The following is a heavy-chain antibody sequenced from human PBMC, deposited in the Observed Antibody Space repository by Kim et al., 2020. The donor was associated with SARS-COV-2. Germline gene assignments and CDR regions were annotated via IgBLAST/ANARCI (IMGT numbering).Heavy chain of an antibody. J-gene: IGHJ4*02. CDR3: ARDAPTEVGATTLDY. CDR2: IYYSGST. D-gene: IGHD1-26*01. V-gene: IGHV4-61*01. Sequence: SETLSLTCTVSGGSVSSGSYYWSWIRQPPGKGLEWIGYIYYSGSTNYNPSLKSRVTISVDTSKNQFSLKLSSVTAADTAVYYCARDAPTEVGATTLDYWGQGTLVTVSS. CDR1: GGSVSSGSYY.